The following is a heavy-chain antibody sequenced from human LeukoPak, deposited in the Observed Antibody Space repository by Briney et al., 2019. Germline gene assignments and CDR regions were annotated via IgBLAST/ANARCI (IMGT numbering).Heavy chain of an antibody. CDR1: GGSFSGYY. CDR3: ARGHRDY. CDR2: INHSGST. V-gene: IGHV4-34*01. Sequence: SETLSLTCAVYGGSFSGYYWSWIRQPPGKGLEWIGEINHSGSTNYNPSLKNRVTISVDTSKNQFSLKLSSVTAADTAVYYCARGHRDYWGQGTLVTVSS. J-gene: IGHJ4*02.